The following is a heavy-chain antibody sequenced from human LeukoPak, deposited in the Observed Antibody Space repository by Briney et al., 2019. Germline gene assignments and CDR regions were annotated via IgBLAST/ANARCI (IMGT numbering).Heavy chain of an antibody. V-gene: IGHV4-34*01. CDR3: ARHGLYRYFDCLLGWFDP. CDR1: GGSFSGYY. CDR2: INHSGST. Sequence: SETLSLTCAVYGGSFSGYYWSWIRQPPGKGLEWIGEINHSGSTNYNPSLKSRVTISVDTSKNQFSLKLSSVTAADTAVYYCARHGLYRYFDCLLGWFDPWGQGTLVTVSS. J-gene: IGHJ5*02. D-gene: IGHD3-9*01.